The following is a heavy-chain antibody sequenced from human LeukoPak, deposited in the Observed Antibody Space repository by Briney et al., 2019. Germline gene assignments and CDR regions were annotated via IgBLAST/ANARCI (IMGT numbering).Heavy chain of an antibody. V-gene: IGHV3-23*01. D-gene: IGHD3-10*01. CDR3: AKDNGFGEFQYYYYGVDV. J-gene: IGHJ6*02. Sequence: GGSLRLSCAASGFTFSNAWMSWVRQAPGKGLEWVSAISGSGGTTNHADSVKGRFTISRDISKNTLYLQMNSLRAEDTAVYYCAKDNGFGEFQYYYYGVDVWGQGTTVTVSS. CDR1: GFTFSNAW. CDR2: ISGSGGTT.